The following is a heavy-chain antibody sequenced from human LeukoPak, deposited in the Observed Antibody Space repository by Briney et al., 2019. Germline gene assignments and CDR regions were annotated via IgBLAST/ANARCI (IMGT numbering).Heavy chain of an antibody. D-gene: IGHD3-22*01. J-gene: IGHJ5*02. CDR3: ARALGYYYDSSGYRGNWFDP. Sequence: GASVKVSCKASGGTFSSYAISWVRQAPGQGLEWMGGIIPIFGTENYAQKFQGRVTITTDESTSTAYLELNSLRSEDTAVYYCARALGYYYDSSGYRGNWFDPWGQGTLVTVSS. V-gene: IGHV1-69*05. CDR1: GGTFSSYA. CDR2: IIPIFGTE.